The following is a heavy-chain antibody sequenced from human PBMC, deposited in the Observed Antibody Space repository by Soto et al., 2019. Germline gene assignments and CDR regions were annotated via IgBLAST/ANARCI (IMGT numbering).Heavy chain of an antibody. D-gene: IGHD2-8*01. J-gene: IGHJ6*02. CDR2: ISGSGGST. V-gene: IGHV3-23*01. CDR1: GFTFSSYA. Sequence: EVQLLESGGGLVQPGGSLRLSCAASGFTFSSYAMSWVRQAPGKGLEWVSAISGSGGSTYYADSVKGRFTISIDNSKNTLYLQMNSLRAEDTAVYYCAKDMGKDCTNGVCYYYYYGMDVWGQGTTVTVSS. CDR3: AKDMGKDCTNGVCYYYYYGMDV.